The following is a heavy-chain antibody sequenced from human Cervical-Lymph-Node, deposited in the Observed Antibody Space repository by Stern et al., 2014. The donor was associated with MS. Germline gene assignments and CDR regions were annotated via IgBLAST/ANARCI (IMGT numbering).Heavy chain of an antibody. J-gene: IGHJ4*02. V-gene: IGHV3-33*01. D-gene: IGHD2-21*01. Sequence: VKLVESGGGVVQPGRSLRLSCAASGFTFSGGGMHWVRQAPGKGLEGVALIWYDGSNKYYADSVKGRFTISRDNSKNTLYLQMNSLRAEDTAVYYCVRDEAYCGGDCFNLLDYWGQGTLVTVSS. CDR2: IWYDGSNK. CDR3: VRDEAYCGGDCFNLLDY. CDR1: GFTFSGGG.